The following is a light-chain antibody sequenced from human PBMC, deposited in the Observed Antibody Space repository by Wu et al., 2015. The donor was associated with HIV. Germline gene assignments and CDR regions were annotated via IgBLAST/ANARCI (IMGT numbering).Light chain of an antibody. V-gene: IGKV3-11*01. Sequence: EIVLTQSPATLSLSPGERATLSCRASQSVSSYLAWYQQKPGQAPRLLIYDASNRATGIPARFSGSGFGTDFTLTISSLEPEDFAVYYCQQRSNGLTFGGGTKGGDQT. CDR1: QSVSSY. J-gene: IGKJ4*01. CDR2: DAS. CDR3: QQRSNGLT.